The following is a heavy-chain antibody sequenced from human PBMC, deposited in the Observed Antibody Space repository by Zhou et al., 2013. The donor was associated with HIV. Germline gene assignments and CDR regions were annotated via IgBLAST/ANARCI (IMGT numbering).Heavy chain of an antibody. CDR3: ARPDRNCSSTSCYLHDAFDI. CDR2: IIPIFGTA. J-gene: IGHJ3*02. V-gene: IGHV1-69*05. D-gene: IGHD2-2*01. Sequence: QVQLVQSGAEVKKPGSSVKVSCKASGGTFSSYAISWVRQAPGQGLEWMGGIIPIFGTANYAQKFQGRVTITTDESTSTAYMELSSLRSEDTAVYYCARPDRNCSSTSCYLHDAFDIWGQGTMVTVSS. CDR1: GGTFSSYA.